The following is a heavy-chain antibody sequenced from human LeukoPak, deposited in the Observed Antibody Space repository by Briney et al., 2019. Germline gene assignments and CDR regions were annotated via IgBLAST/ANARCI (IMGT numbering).Heavy chain of an antibody. J-gene: IGHJ3*02. D-gene: IGHD1-26*01. CDR2: IDYSGST. V-gene: IGHV4-59*11. CDR1: GGTYSRQY. CDR3: ARDRRRERLHGFDI. Sequence: SETLSLTCSVSGGTYSRQYWRWMRQPPGRGLEWIAYIDYSGSTNYNPSLKSRLTISVDASKNQVSLKLSSMTAADTAVYYCARDRRRERLHGFDIWGQGTRVTVSS.